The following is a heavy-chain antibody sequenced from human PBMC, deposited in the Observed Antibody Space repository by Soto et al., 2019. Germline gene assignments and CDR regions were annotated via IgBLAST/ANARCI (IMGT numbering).Heavy chain of an antibody. V-gene: IGHV3-48*02. D-gene: IGHD3-22*01. CDR3: ARVRDLYYYDSSGYFPGGFDY. CDR1: GFTFSSYS. Sequence: EVQLVESGGGLVQPGGSLRLSCAASGFTFSSYSMNWVRQAPGKGLEWVSYISSSSSTIYYADSVKGRFTISRDNAKNSLYLQMNSLRDEDTALYYCARVRDLYYYDSSGYFPGGFDYWGQGTLVTVSS. CDR2: ISSSSSTI. J-gene: IGHJ4*02.